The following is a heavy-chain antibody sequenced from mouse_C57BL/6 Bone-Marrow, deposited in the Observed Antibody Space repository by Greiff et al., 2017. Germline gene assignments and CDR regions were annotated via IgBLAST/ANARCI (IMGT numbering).Heavy chain of an antibody. CDR2: IDPSDSYT. J-gene: IGHJ3*01. CDR3: ARRVYYYVLAY. CDR1: GYTFTSYW. Sequence: QVQLQQPGAELVRPGTSVKLSCKASGYTFTSYWMHWVKQRPGQGLEWIGVIDPSDSYTNYNQKFKGKATLTVDTSSGTAYMHRSSLTSEDAAVYYCARRVYYYVLAYWGQGTLVTVSA. V-gene: IGHV1-59*01. D-gene: IGHD1-1*01.